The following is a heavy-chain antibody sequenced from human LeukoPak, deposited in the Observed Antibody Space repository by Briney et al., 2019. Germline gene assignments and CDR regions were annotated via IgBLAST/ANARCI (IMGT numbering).Heavy chain of an antibody. J-gene: IGHJ4*02. V-gene: IGHV3-30*18. CDR1: GFTFSDYY. Sequence: GGSLRLSCAASGFTFSDYYMSWIRQAPGKGLEWVAVISYDGSNKYYADSVKGRFTISRDNSKNTLYLQMNSLRAEDTAVYYCAKDIYGGSWPNDYWGQGTLVTVSS. CDR2: ISYDGSNK. CDR3: AKDIYGGSWPNDY. D-gene: IGHD4-23*01.